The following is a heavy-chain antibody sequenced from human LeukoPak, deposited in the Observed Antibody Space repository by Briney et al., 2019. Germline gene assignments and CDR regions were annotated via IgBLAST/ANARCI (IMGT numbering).Heavy chain of an antibody. CDR2: IWYDGSNK. D-gene: IGHD5-12*01. V-gene: IGHV3-33*01. Sequence: GRSLRLSCAASGFTFSSYGMHWVRQAPGKGLEWVAVIWYDGSNKYYADSVKGRFTISRDNSKNTLYLQMNSLRAEDTAVYYCASLENSGYDSFDYWGQGTLVTVSS. J-gene: IGHJ4*02. CDR1: GFTFSSYG. CDR3: ASLENSGYDSFDY.